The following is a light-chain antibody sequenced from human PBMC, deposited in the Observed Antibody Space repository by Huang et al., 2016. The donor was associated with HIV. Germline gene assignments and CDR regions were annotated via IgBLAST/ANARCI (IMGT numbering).Light chain of an antibody. CDR2: GAS. CDR1: QSVSSN. Sequence: EIVMTQSPGTLSLSTGERATLYCRPSQSVSSNLAWYQHKPGQAPRLLIYGASTRATGVPARFSGSGSGTEFTLTISSLQSDDFVVYYCQQYQDWPRTFGQGTKVEIK. J-gene: IGKJ1*01. V-gene: IGKV3-15*01. CDR3: QQYQDWPRT.